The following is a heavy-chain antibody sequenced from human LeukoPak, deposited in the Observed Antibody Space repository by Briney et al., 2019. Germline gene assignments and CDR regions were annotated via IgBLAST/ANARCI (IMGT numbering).Heavy chain of an antibody. J-gene: IGHJ3*02. CDR3: ARYSGSYPHDAFDI. V-gene: IGHV4-59*01. CDR1: GGSISSYY. Sequence: SETLSLTCTVSGGSISSYYWSWIRQPPGKGLEWIGYIYYSGSTSYNPSLKSRVTVSVDTSKNHFSLKLSSVTAADTAVYYCARYSGSYPHDAFDIWGQGTMVTVSS. CDR2: IYYSGST. D-gene: IGHD1-26*01.